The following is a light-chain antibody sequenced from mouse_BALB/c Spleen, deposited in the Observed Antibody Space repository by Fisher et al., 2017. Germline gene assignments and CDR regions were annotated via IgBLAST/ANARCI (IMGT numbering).Light chain of an antibody. V-gene: IGKV4-57-1*01. CDR1: SSVSSSY. CDR3: QQYSGYPLT. CDR2: STS. J-gene: IGKJ2*01. Sequence: DIVITQSTAIMSASPGEKVTMTCRASSSVSSSYLHWYQQKSGASPKLWIYSTSNLASGVPARFSGSGSGTSYSLTISSVEAEDAATYYCQQYSGYPLTFGGGTKL.